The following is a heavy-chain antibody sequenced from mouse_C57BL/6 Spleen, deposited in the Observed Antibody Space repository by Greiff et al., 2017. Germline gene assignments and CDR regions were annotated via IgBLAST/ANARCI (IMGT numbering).Heavy chain of an antibody. V-gene: IGHV5-17*01. CDR2: ISSGSSTI. CDR3: ARGNWDLYYFDY. CDR1: GFTFSDYG. J-gene: IGHJ2*01. D-gene: IGHD4-1*01. Sequence: EVHLVESGGGLVKPGGSLKLSCAASGFTFSDYGMHWVRQAPEKGLEWVAYISSGSSTIYYADTVKGRFTISRDNAKNTLFLQMTSLRSEDTAMYYCARGNWDLYYFDYWGQGTTLTVSS.